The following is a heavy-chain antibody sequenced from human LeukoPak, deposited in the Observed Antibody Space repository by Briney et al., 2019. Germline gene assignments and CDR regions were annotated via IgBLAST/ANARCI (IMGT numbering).Heavy chain of an antibody. CDR3: ARRYSFGYYFDY. D-gene: IGHD5-18*01. V-gene: IGHV3-66*01. CDR1: GFTVSSNY. J-gene: IGHJ4*02. Sequence: PGGSLRLSCAVSGFTVSSNYIIWVRQAPGKGLEWVSVIYGGGTGTKYYADSVRGRFSISRDNSTNTLYLQMNSLSAEDTAVYYCARRYSFGYYFDYWGQGTLVTVSS. CDR2: IYGGGTGTK.